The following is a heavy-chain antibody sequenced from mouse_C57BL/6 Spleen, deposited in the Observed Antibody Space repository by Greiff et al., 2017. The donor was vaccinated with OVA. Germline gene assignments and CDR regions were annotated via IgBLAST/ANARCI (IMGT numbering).Heavy chain of an antibody. J-gene: IGHJ4*01. CDR2: IDPEDGAT. V-gene: IGHV14-2*01. CDR3: ARSQFRDYAMDY. CDR1: GFNIKDYY. Sequence: EVKLMESGAELVKPGASVKLSCTASGFNIKDYYMHWVKQRTEQGLEWIGRIDPEDGATKYAPKFQGKATITADTSSNTAYLQLSSLTSEDTAVYYCARSQFRDYAMDYWGQGTSVTVSS.